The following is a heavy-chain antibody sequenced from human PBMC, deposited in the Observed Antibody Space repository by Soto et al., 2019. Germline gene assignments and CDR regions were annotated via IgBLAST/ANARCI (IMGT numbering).Heavy chain of an antibody. CDR2: ISGYNGHT. J-gene: IGHJ6*02. Sequence: QVQLVQSGAEVRKPGASVKVSCKASGYTLTTYGISWVRQAPGQGLEWMGWISGYNGHTKYAQKFQGRVTMTTDTSTSTVYMDLRSLRSDDTAVYYCAREGEMPYYYYGLDVWGQGTTVTVSS. CDR3: AREGEMPYYYYGLDV. D-gene: IGHD3-16*01. V-gene: IGHV1-18*01. CDR1: GYTLTTYG.